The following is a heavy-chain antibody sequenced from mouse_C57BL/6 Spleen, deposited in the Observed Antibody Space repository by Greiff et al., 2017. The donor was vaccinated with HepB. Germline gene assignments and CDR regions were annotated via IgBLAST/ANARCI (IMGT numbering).Heavy chain of an antibody. CDR2: IWSGGST. V-gene: IGHV2-2*01. J-gene: IGHJ1*03. CDR3: ARRGDLLKWYFDV. D-gene: IGHD2-1*01. CDR1: GFSLTSYG. Sequence: VQLQQSGPGLVQPSQSLSITCTVSGFSLTSYGVHWVRQSPGKGLEWLGVIWSGGSTDYNAAFISRLSISKDNSKIQVFFKMISLQADDTAIYYCARRGDLLKWYFDVWGTGTTVTVSS.